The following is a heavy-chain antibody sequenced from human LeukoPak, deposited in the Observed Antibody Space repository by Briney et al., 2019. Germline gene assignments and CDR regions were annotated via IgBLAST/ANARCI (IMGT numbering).Heavy chain of an antibody. D-gene: IGHD3-10*01. CDR1: GYTFTGYY. CDR2: IYPNSGAT. V-gene: IGHV1-2*02. J-gene: IGHJ4*02. CDR3: ASESRGGSGSYMY. Sequence: ASVKVSCKASGYTFTGYYMHWVRQAPGQGLEWMGYIYPNSGATKYAQKFQGRVTMTRDTSISTAYMELSRLRSDDTAVYYCASESRGGSGSYMYWGQGTLVTVSS.